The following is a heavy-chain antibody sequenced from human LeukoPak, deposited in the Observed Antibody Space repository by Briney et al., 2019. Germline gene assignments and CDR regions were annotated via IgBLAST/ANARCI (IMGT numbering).Heavy chain of an antibody. CDR2: IKQDGSET. Sequence: GGSLRLSCAASGFTFSNYWMSWVRRAPGKGLEWVANIKQDGSETYYVDSVKGRFTVSRDNAKNTLYLQMNSLRAEDTAVYYCARDPYNWNANWLDPWGQGTLVTVSS. J-gene: IGHJ5*02. V-gene: IGHV3-7*01. D-gene: IGHD1-1*01. CDR3: ARDPYNWNANWLDP. CDR1: GFTFSNYW.